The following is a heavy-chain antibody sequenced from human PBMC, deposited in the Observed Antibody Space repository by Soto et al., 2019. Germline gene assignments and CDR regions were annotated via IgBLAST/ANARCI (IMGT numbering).Heavy chain of an antibody. D-gene: IGHD2-15*01. CDR2: IIPILGIA. CDR1: GGTFSSYT. Sequence: QVQLVQSGAEVKKPGSSVKVSCKASGGTFSSYTISWVRQAPGQGLEWMGRIIPILGIANYAQKFQGRVTITADKSTSTAYMELSSLRSEDTAVYYCARVYCSGGSCYSPYYYYYMDVWGKGTTVTVSS. J-gene: IGHJ6*03. V-gene: IGHV1-69*02. CDR3: ARVYCSGGSCYSPYYYYYMDV.